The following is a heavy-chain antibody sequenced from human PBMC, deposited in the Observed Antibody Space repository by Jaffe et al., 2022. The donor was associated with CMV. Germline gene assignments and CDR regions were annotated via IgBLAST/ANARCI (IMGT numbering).Heavy chain of an antibody. V-gene: IGHV4-39*01. D-gene: IGHD2-2*01. CDR3: ASLKRYCSSTSCYGTWGADY. CDR2: VYYGGST. CDR1: GGSISSTSYY. J-gene: IGHJ4*02. Sequence: QLQLQESGPGLVKPSETLSLTCTVSGGSISSTSYYWGWIRQPPGKGLEWIGSVYYGGSTYYNPSLKSRVTISVDTSKNQFSLKLTSATAADTAVYYCASLKRYCSSTSCYGTWGADYWGQGTLVTVSS.